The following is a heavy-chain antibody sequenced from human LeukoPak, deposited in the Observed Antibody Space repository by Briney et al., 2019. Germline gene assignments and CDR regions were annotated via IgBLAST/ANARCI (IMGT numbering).Heavy chain of an antibody. V-gene: IGHV3-21*01. Sequence: GGSLRLSRAISGFTFSNYEMNWVRQAPGKGLEWVSSISSSSLYIYYADSVKGRFTISRDSAKNSLFLQMNSLRAEDTAVYYCAREGDGYNSPIDYWGQGTLVTVSS. CDR1: GFTFSNYE. D-gene: IGHD5-24*01. J-gene: IGHJ4*02. CDR2: ISSSSLYI. CDR3: AREGDGYNSPIDY.